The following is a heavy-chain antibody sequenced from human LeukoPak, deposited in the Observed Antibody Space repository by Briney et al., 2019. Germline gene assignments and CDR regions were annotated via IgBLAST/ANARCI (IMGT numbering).Heavy chain of an antibody. CDR1: GFTFHTSA. Sequence: GTSVKVSCKASGFTFHTSAMQWVRQARGQRLEWIGGIVLGSGNTVYSHKFHDRVIITRDMSTSTVYMELDSLGSEDTAVYYCAAQRGASLHDFWSTRLFDPWGQGTLVTVSS. CDR3: AAQRGASLHDFWSTRLFDP. V-gene: IGHV1-58*02. J-gene: IGHJ5*02. CDR2: IVLGSGNT. D-gene: IGHD3-3*01.